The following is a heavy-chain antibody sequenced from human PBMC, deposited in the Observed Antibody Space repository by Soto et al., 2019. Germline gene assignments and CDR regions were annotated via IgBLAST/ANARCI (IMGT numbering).Heavy chain of an antibody. V-gene: IGHV3-33*01. CDR2: MWDGGENR. D-gene: IGHD3-3*02. Sequence: QVQLVESGGGVVQPGRSLKLSCAASGFALTTYGMHWVRQAPGKGLEWVAVMWDGGENRYYARSVKGRFTISRDESQNTLYLQMNSLKSEDAAVYYCARDLKLAEFWDYAMDLWGHGTTVTVSS. J-gene: IGHJ6*02. CDR1: GFALTTYG. CDR3: ARDLKLAEFWDYAMDL.